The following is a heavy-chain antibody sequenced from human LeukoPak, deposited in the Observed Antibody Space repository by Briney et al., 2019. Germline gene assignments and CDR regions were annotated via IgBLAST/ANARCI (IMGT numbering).Heavy chain of an antibody. Sequence: GGSLRLSCAASGFTLSNSPMHWVRQAPGKGLEWVALISYDGNTKYYADSVKGRFTISRDNSKNTMYLQMSSLRTEDTAVYFCANDATQQQLSNLFYGMDVWGQGTTVTVSS. CDR1: GFTLSNSP. CDR2: ISYDGNTK. D-gene: IGHD6-13*01. V-gene: IGHV3-30-3*02. CDR3: ANDATQQQLSNLFYGMDV. J-gene: IGHJ6*02.